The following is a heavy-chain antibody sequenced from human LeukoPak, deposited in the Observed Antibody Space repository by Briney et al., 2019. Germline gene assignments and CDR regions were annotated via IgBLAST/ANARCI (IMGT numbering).Heavy chain of an antibody. V-gene: IGHV4-39*01. CDR1: GGSISSTTYY. Sequence: SETLSLTCTVSGGSISSTTYYWDWIRQPPGKGLEWIGTIYYSGSTYYNPSLKSRVTISVDTSKNEFSLNLSSVTAADTAVYYCARGIDFDYWGQGTLVTVSS. D-gene: IGHD3-3*01. CDR2: IYYSGST. J-gene: IGHJ4*02. CDR3: ARGIDFDY.